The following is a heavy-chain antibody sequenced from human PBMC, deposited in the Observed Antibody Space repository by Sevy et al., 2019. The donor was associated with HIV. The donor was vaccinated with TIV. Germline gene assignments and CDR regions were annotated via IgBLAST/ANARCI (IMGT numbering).Heavy chain of an antibody. CDR2: INPSGSST. J-gene: IGHJ4*02. CDR1: GFTFSGYA. Sequence: GGSLRLSCAASGFTFSGYAMNWVRQAPGKGLEWVPSINPSGSSTSYADSVKGRFTISRDNSKNMLYLQMNSLRAEDTAVYYCGEHCTAVGCYYDYWGQGTLVTVSS. V-gene: IGHV3-23*01. D-gene: IGHD2-8*02. CDR3: GEHCTAVGCYYDY.